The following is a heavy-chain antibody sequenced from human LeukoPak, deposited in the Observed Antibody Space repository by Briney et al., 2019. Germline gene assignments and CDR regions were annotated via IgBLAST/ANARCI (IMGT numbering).Heavy chain of an antibody. D-gene: IGHD3-10*01. J-gene: IGHJ5*02. CDR2: IYHSGST. CDR1: GGSISSGGYS. Sequence: SENLSLTCAVSGGSISSGGYSWSWIRQPPGKGLEWIGYIYHSGSTYYNPSLKSRVTISVDRSKNQFSLKLSSVTAADTAVYYCARDRGWAWFDPWGQGTLVTVSS. CDR3: ARDRGWAWFDP. V-gene: IGHV4-30-2*01.